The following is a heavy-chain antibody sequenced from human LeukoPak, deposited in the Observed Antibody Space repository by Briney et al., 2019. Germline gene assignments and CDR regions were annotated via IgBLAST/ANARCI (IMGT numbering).Heavy chain of an antibody. CDR1: GGSISSYY. Sequence: SETLSLTCTVSGGSISSYYWSWIRQPPGKGLEWIGYIYYSGSTNYNPSLKSRVTISVDTSKNQFSLKLSSVTAADTAVYYCARDQQAYSRSYWFGPWGQGTLVTVSS. J-gene: IGHJ5*02. CDR2: IYYSGST. CDR3: ARDQQAYSRSYWFGP. V-gene: IGHV4-59*01. D-gene: IGHD1-14*01.